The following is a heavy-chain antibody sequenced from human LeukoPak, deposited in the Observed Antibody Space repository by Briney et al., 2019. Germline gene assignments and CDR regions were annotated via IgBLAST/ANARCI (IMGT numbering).Heavy chain of an antibody. V-gene: IGHV1-69*13. Sequence: SVKVSCKASGYTFTSYGISWVRQAPGQGLEWMGGIIPIFGTANYAQKFQGRVTITADESTSTAYMELSSLRSEDTAVYYCARDTGYCSGGSCYLPPADAFDIWGQGAMVTVSS. D-gene: IGHD2-15*01. CDR2: IIPIFGTA. CDR3: ARDTGYCSGGSCYLPPADAFDI. CDR1: GYTFTSYG. J-gene: IGHJ3*02.